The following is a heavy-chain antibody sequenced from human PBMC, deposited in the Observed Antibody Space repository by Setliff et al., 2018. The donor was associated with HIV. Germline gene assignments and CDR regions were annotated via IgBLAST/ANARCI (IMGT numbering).Heavy chain of an antibody. V-gene: IGHV4-59*11. D-gene: IGHD3-3*01. CDR3: ARGYYNFWSGYPPLDY. Sequence: NPSETLSLTCTVSGASIRSQYWSWIRKPPGKGLEWIGYIYYSGSTNYNPSLKSRVTISVDTSKNQFSLKLSSVTAADTAVYYCARGYYNFWSGYPPLDYWGQGTLVTAPQ. CDR2: IYYSGST. J-gene: IGHJ4*02. CDR1: GASIRSQY.